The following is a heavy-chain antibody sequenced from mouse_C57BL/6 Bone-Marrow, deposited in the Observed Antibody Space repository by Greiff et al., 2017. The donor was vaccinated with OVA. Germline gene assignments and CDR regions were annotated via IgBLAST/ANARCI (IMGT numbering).Heavy chain of an antibody. CDR1: GYTFTTYP. CDR2: FHPYNDDT. D-gene: IGHD1-1*01. Sequence: QVQLQQSGAELVKPGASVKMSCKASGYTFTTYPIEWMKQNHGKSLEWIGNFHPYNDDTKYNEKFKGKATLTVDKSSSTVYLELSRLTSDDSAVYSCARAHYYGSSYSFAYWGQGTLVTVSA. CDR3: ARAHYYGSSYSFAY. V-gene: IGHV1-47*01. J-gene: IGHJ3*01.